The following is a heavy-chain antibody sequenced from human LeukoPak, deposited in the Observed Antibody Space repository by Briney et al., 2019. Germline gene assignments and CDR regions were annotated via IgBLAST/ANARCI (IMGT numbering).Heavy chain of an antibody. J-gene: IGHJ4*02. Sequence: SETLSLTCAVSGGSISSYYWSWIRQPPGKGLEWIGYIFTSDYTNYNPSLESRVTISVDRSKNQFSLKLSSVTAADTAVYYCARDTQYGSGSPEDWGQGTLVTVSS. V-gene: IGHV4-4*08. CDR1: GGSISSYY. CDR2: IFTSDYT. CDR3: ARDTQYGSGSPED. D-gene: IGHD3-10*01.